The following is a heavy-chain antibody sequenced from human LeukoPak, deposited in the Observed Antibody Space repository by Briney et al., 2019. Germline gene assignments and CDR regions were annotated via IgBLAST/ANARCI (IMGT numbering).Heavy chain of an antibody. CDR2: IKQDGSEK. D-gene: IGHD2-15*01. CDR3: ASDIVVVVAATRGDAFDI. Sequence: GGSLRLSCAASGFTFSSYWMSWVRQAPGKGLEWVANIKQDGSEKYYVDSVKGRFTISRDNAKNSLYLQMNSLRAEDTAVYYCASDIVVVVAATRGDAFDIWGQGTMVTASS. CDR1: GFTFSSYW. V-gene: IGHV3-7*01. J-gene: IGHJ3*02.